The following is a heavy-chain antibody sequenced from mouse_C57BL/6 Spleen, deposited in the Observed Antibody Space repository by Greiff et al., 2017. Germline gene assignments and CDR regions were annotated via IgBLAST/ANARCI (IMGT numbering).Heavy chain of an antibody. Sequence: EVQVVESGGDLVKPGGSLKLSCAASGFTFSSYGMSWVRQTPDKRLEWVATISSGGSYTYYPDSVKGRFTISRDNAKNTLYLQMSSLKSEDTAMYYCARHSIITTVVAGWYFDVWGTGTKVTVSS. D-gene: IGHD1-1*01. CDR3: ARHSIITTVVAGWYFDV. J-gene: IGHJ1*03. CDR1: GFTFSSYG. CDR2: ISSGGSYT. V-gene: IGHV5-6*01.